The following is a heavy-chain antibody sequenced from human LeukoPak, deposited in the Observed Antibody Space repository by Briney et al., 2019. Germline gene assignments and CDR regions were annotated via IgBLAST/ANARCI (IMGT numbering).Heavy chain of an antibody. CDR3: ARAYQLPLF. Sequence: GGSLRLSCAASGFTFSSYAMSWVRQAPGKGLEWVAAISSSSRDIFYADSVKGRFSISRDNTQNSLSLQMNSLRAEDTAVYYCARAYQLPLFWGQGTLVTVSS. CDR1: GFTFSSYA. CDR2: ISSSSRDI. D-gene: IGHD2-2*01. J-gene: IGHJ4*02. V-gene: IGHV3-21*01.